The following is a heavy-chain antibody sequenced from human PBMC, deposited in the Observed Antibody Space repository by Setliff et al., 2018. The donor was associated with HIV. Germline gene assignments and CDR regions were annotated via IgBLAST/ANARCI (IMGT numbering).Heavy chain of an antibody. CDR1: GGSFTNYH. CDR2: INQSGSR. CDR3: ARGRVDIVVTDYLDV. D-gene: IGHD2-21*01. V-gene: IGHV4-34*01. Sequence: LSLTCAVQGGSFTNYHWTWIRQPPGKGLEWIGEINQSGSRNYNPSLKSRVTISVDTSKNQFSLKLSSVTAADTAMYYCARGRVDIVVTDYLDVWGKGTTVTVSS. J-gene: IGHJ6*03.